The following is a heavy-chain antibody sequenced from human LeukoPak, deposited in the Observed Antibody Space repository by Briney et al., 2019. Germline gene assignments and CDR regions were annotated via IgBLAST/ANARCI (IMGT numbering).Heavy chain of an antibody. Sequence: ASVKVSCKASGYTFTGYYMHWVRQAPGQGLEWMGRINPNSGGTNYAQKFQGRVTMTRDTSISTAYMELSRLRSDDTAVYYCARVQITLTRSGFHYWVQGTLVTVSS. CDR3: ARVQITLTRSGFHY. CDR1: GYTFTGYY. D-gene: IGHD3-10*01. CDR2: INPNSGGT. V-gene: IGHV1-2*06. J-gene: IGHJ4*02.